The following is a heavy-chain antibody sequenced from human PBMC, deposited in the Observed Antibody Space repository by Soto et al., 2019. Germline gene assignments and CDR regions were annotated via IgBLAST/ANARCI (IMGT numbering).Heavy chain of an antibody. CDR3: AREGLELRYYYYGMDV. Sequence: SQNLSLTCAISGDSVSSNSAAWNWIRQSPSRGLEWLGRTYYRSKWYNDYAVSVKSRITINPDTSKNQFSLQLNSVTPEDTAVYYCAREGLELRYYYYGMDVWGQGTTVTVSS. CDR1: GDSVSSNSAA. V-gene: IGHV6-1*01. CDR2: TYYRSKWYN. J-gene: IGHJ6*02. D-gene: IGHD1-7*01.